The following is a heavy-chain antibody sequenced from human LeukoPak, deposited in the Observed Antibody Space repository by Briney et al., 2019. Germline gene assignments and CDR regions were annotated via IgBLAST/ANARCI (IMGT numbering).Heavy chain of an antibody. Sequence: PGRSLRLSCAASGFTSSRYGMHSVRPGPGEGLGRVPLLSYDGIKKYYADSEKGRVTISRDNHKNTLYVQMNSLRADDTCVYYCAPLSGVRGVMPSGRRVWGQGTRVSVSS. CDR1: GFTSSRYG. D-gene: IGHD3-10*01. J-gene: IGHJ6*02. CDR2: LSYDGIKK. V-gene: IGHV3-30*03. CDR3: APLSGVRGVMPSGRRV.